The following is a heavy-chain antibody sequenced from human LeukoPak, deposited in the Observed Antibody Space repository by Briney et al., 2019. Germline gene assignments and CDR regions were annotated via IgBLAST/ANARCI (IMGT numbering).Heavy chain of an antibody. D-gene: IGHD3-16*01. CDR2: IYSGVST. CDR1: GFTVSINY. J-gene: IGHJ5*02. CDR3: ARVVRGGYILPNWFDP. V-gene: IGHV3-66*01. Sequence: PGGSLRLSCAASGFTVSINYMSWVRQAPGKGLEWVSVIYSGVSTYYADSVKGRFTISRDNSKNTLYLQMNSLRAEDTAVYYCARVVRGGYILPNWFDPWGQGTLVTVSS.